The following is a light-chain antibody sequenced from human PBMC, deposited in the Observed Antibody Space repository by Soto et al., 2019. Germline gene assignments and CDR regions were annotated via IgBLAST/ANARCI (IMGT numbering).Light chain of an antibody. Sequence: EIVLTQSPGTLSLSPGERATLSCRASQSVSSNYLDWYQQKPGQAPRPLIYGASSRATGIPDRFSGSGAGTDFTLTISGLESEDVAVYYCQQYCSSPWTFGQGTKVEIK. CDR1: QSVSSNY. J-gene: IGKJ1*01. CDR3: QQYCSSPWT. CDR2: GAS. V-gene: IGKV3-20*01.